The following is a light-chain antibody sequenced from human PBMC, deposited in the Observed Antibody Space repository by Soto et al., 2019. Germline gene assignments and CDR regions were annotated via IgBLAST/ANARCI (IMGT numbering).Light chain of an antibody. CDR1: QTINNN. CDR3: QQRNVWPPIT. J-gene: IGKJ5*01. Sequence: VMTQAPATLSVSPGERATLSCRASQTINNNVAWYQLKDGQVPRLVIYGASTRATDIPARFGGSGSGTDFTLTINSLEPEDFAVYYCQQRNVWPPITFGQGTRLEIK. CDR2: GAS. V-gene: IGKV3-15*01.